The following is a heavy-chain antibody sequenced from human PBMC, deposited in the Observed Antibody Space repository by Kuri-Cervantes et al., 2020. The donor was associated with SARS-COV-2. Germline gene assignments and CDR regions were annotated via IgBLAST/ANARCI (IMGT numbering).Heavy chain of an antibody. CDR1: GYSFTNYW. Sequence: KVSCKGSGYSFTNYWIAWVRQMPGKGLEWMGIIYPGDSDTKYSPSFQGQVTISADKSTSTAFLQWSSLKASDTAMYYCARRAYGEQVDYYYMDVWGKGTTVTVSS. CDR3: ARRAYGEQVDYYYMDV. CDR2: IYPGDSDT. V-gene: IGHV5-51*01. J-gene: IGHJ6*03. D-gene: IGHD4-17*01.